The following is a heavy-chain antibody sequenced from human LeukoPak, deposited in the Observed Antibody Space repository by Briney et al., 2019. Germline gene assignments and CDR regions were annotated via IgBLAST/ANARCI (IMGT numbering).Heavy chain of an antibody. D-gene: IGHD5-12*01. Sequence: GGSLRLSCAASGFTFSSYSMNWVRRAPGKGLEWVSSISSSSSYIYYADSVKGRFTISRDNAKNSLYLQMNSLRAEDTAVYYCARVQRGYDLILRKDYYYYMDVWGKGTTVTVSS. CDR1: GFTFSSYS. CDR3: ARVQRGYDLILRKDYYYYMDV. J-gene: IGHJ6*03. CDR2: ISSSSSYI. V-gene: IGHV3-21*01.